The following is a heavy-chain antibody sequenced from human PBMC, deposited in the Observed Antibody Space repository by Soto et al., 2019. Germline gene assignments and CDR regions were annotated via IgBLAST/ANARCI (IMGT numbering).Heavy chain of an antibody. CDR1: GGSISSSSYY. CDR3: ARLNYYGSGSYYNGGYYGMDV. J-gene: IGHJ6*02. Sequence: PSETLSLTCTVSGGSISSSSYYWGWIRQPPGKGLEWIGSIYYSGSTYYNPSLKSRVTISVDTSKNQFSLKLSSVTAADTAVYYCARLNYYGSGSYYNGGYYGMDVWGQGTTVTVYS. CDR2: IYYSGST. V-gene: IGHV4-39*01. D-gene: IGHD3-10*01.